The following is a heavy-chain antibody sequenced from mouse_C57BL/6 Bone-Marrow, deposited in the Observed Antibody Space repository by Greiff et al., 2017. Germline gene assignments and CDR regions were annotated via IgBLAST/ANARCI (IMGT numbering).Heavy chain of an antibody. D-gene: IGHD2-1*01. J-gene: IGHJ2*01. CDR1: GYTFTDYE. CDR3: TRIGIYYNFDY. V-gene: IGHV1-15*01. Sequence: VHLVESGAELVRPGASVTLSCKASGYTFTDYEMHWVKQTPVHGLEWIGAIDPETGGTAYNQKFKGKAILTADKSSSTAYMELRSLTSEDSAVYYCTRIGIYYNFDYWGQGTTLTVSS. CDR2: IDPETGGT.